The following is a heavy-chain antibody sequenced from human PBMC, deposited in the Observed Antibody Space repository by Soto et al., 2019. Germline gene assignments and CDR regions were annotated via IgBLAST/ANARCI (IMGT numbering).Heavy chain of an antibody. CDR3: ARDRDSSSAVPFGYYGMDV. Sequence: GGSLRLSCAASGFTVSSNYMSWVRQAPGKGLEWVSVIYSGGSTYYADSVKGRFTISGDNSKNTLYLQMNSLRAEDTAVYYCARDRDSSSAVPFGYYGMDVWGQGTTVTVSS. CDR1: GFTVSSNY. J-gene: IGHJ6*02. CDR2: IYSGGST. V-gene: IGHV3-53*01. D-gene: IGHD6-6*01.